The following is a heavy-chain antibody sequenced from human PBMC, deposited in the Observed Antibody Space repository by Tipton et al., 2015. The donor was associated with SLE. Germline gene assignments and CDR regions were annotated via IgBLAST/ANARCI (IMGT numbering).Heavy chain of an antibody. Sequence: SLRLSCAASGFRFSLYGMNWVRQAPGKGLEWVSSISSGSNYIYYADSVKGRFTISRDNSKNTVYMIMNSLRAEDTAVYYCAKERITLDSWGQGTLVTVSS. CDR3: AKERITLDS. J-gene: IGHJ4*02. CDR1: GFRFSLYG. CDR2: ISSGSNYI. D-gene: IGHD3-10*01. V-gene: IGHV3-21*04.